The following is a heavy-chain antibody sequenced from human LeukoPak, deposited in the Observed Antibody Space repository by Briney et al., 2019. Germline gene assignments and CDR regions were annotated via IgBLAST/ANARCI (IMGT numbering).Heavy chain of an antibody. V-gene: IGHV1-69*13. CDR2: IIPIFGTA. CDR1: GGTFSSYA. D-gene: IGHD3-10*01. J-gene: IGHJ5*02. CDR3: ASVAYGSGSYFLLDWFDP. Sequence: EASVKVSCKASGGTFSSYAISWVRQAPGQGLEWMGGIIPIFGTANYAQKFQGRVTITADESTSTAYMELSSLRSEDTAVYYCASVAYGSGSYFLLDWFDPWGQGTLVTVSS.